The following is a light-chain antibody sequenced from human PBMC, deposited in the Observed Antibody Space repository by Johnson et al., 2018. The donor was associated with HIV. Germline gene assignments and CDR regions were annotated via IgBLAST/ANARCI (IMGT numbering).Light chain of an antibody. J-gene: IGLJ1*01. CDR1: SSNIGSNY. CDR3: GTWDTSLSAGV. CDR2: DNN. Sequence: QSVLTQPPSVSAAPGQKVTISCSGSSSNIGSNYVSWYQQLPGTAPKLLIYDNNKRPSGIPDRISGSKSGTSATLAITGLHTGDEADYYCGTWDTSLSAGVFGTGTKVTVL. V-gene: IGLV1-51*01.